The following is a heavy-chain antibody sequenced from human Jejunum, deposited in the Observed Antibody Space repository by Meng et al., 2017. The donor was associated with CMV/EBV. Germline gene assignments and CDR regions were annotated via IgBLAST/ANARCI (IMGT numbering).Heavy chain of an antibody. V-gene: IGHV3-74*01. D-gene: IGHD3-10*01. CDR1: GFTFTSSW. CDR2: IDLDGSNT. CDR3: GRDPPYGSGTYEIDD. Sequence: EVQLVESXXGLVQXGGSLRLSCAASGFTFTSSWMHWVRQSPGQGLVWVSRIDLDGSNTNYADSVKGRFTISRDNAKNTLYLQMNSLRAEDTAVYYCGRDPPYGSGTYEIDDWGQGPLVTVYS. J-gene: IGHJ4*02.